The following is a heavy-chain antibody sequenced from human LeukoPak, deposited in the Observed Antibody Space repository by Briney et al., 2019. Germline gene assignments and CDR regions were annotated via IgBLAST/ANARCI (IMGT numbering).Heavy chain of an antibody. Sequence: SVKVSCKASGGTFSSYAISWVRQAPGQGLEWMGGIIPIFGTANYAQKFQGRVTITADESTSTAYMELSSLRSEDTAVYYCATSLPGSSGYYDYFDYWGQGTLVTVSS. CDR3: ATSLPGSSGYYDYFDY. CDR1: GGTFSSYA. V-gene: IGHV1-69*13. D-gene: IGHD3-22*01. J-gene: IGHJ4*02. CDR2: IIPIFGTA.